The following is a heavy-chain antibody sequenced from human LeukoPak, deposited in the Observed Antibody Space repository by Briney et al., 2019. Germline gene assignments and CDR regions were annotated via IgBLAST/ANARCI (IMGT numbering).Heavy chain of an antibody. CDR1: GITLSNYG. V-gene: IGHV3-23*01. CDR3: ARGKQLLTPSYNWFDP. CDR2: ISGSGGTT. Sequence: GGSLRLSCAVSGITLSNYGMSWVRQTPGKGLEWVAGISGSGGTTSYADSVKGRFTTSRDNPKNTLYLQMNSLRAEDTAVYYCARGKQLLTPSYNWFDPWGQGTLVTVSS. D-gene: IGHD2-2*01. J-gene: IGHJ5*02.